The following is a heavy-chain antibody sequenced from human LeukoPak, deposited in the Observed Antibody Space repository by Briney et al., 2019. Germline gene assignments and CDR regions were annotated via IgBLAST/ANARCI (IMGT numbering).Heavy chain of an antibody. CDR3: ARCTEGAGTYPLDY. CDR1: GYTFTGYY. V-gene: IGHV1-2*02. Sequence: ASVKVSCKASGYTFTGYYMHWVRQAPGQGLEWIGWINPNRGGTIFAQNFQGRVTMVKDTSISTAYMELSRLTSDDTAVYFCARCTEGAGTYPLDYWGQGTLVTVSS. CDR2: INPNRGGT. D-gene: IGHD6-13*01. J-gene: IGHJ4*02.